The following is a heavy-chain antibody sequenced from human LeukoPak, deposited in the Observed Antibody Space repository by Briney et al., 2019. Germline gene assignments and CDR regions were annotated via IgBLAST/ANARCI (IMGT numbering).Heavy chain of an antibody. V-gene: IGHV3-48*01. Sequence: GGSLRLSCEASGFSFNSYNMCWVRQAPGQGLEWVSDISSSRSITYYADSVKGRFTISRDNAKNSLYLQMNSLRVEDTAVYYCARGGAAPDYWGQGTLVTVSS. CDR1: GFSFNSYN. CDR2: ISSSRSIT. CDR3: ARGGAAPDY. D-gene: IGHD1-26*01. J-gene: IGHJ4*02.